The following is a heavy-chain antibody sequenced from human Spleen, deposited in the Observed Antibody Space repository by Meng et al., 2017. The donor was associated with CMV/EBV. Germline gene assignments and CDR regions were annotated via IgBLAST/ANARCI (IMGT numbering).Heavy chain of an antibody. CDR3: AREVRKAAAAGTGWFDP. CDR1: GYTFTSYY. J-gene: IGHJ5*02. D-gene: IGHD6-13*01. V-gene: IGHV1-46*01. CDR2: INPSGGST. Sequence: ASVKVSCKASGYTFTSYYMHWVRQAPGQGLEWMGIINPSGGSTSYAQKFQGRVTMTRDTSTSTVYMELSSLRSEDTAVYYCAREVRKAAAAGTGWFDPWGQGTLVTVSS.